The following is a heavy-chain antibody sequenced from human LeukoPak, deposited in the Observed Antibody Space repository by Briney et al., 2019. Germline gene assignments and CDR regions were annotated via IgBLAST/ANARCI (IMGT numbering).Heavy chain of an antibody. CDR2: IYYSGST. J-gene: IGHJ6*02. Sequence: SQTLSLTCTVSGGSISSGGYYWSWIRQHPGKGLEWIGYIYYSGSTYYNPSLKSRVTISVDTSKNQFSLKLSSVTAADTAVYYCARTTGYSSRGYYYGMDVWGQGTTVTVSS. D-gene: IGHD6-13*01. V-gene: IGHV4-31*03. CDR1: GGSISSGGYY. CDR3: ARTTGYSSRGYYYGMDV.